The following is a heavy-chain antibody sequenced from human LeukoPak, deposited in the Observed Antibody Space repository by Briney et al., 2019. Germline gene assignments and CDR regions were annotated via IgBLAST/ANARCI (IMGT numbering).Heavy chain of an antibody. V-gene: IGHV3-21*01. CDR3: ARGDGGWYYFDY. J-gene: IGHJ4*02. D-gene: IGHD6-19*01. CDR1: GFTFSGYS. CDR2: ISSSSSYI. Sequence: SGGSLRLSCAASGFTFSGYSMNWVRQAPGKGLEWVSSISSSSSYIYYADSVKGRFTISRDNAKNSLYLQMNSLRAEDTAVYYCARGDGGWYYFDYWGQGTLVTVSS.